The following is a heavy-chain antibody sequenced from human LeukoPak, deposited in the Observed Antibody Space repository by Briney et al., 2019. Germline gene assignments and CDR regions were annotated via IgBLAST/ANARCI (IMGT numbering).Heavy chain of an antibody. CDR1: GGSISSSSYY. Sequence: SETLSLTCTVSGGSISSSSYYWGWIRQPPGTGLEWIGSIYYSGSTYYNPSLKSRVTISVDTSKNQFSLKLSSVTAADTAVYYCARERSGTFSYWGQGTLVTVSS. D-gene: IGHD3-16*01. V-gene: IGHV4-39*07. CDR3: ARERSGTFSY. CDR2: IYYSGST. J-gene: IGHJ4*02.